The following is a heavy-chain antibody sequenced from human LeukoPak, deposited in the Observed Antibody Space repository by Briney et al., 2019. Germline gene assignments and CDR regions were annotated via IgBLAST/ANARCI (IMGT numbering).Heavy chain of an antibody. V-gene: IGHV4-34*01. CDR1: GGPFSGYF. CDR3: ARRYYYDF. J-gene: IGHJ4*02. Sequence: SETLSLTCAVSGGPFSGYFWSWIRQSSGKGLEWIGEIHNSGTTNYNPSLNSRVTISEDTSKNQFYLNLSSVTAADTAVYYRARRYYYDFWGQGTLVTVSS. CDR2: IHNSGTT.